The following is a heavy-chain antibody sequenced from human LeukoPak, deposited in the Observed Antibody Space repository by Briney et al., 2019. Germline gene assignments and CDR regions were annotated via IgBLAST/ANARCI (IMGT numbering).Heavy chain of an antibody. CDR1: GGSISSYY. Sequence: SETLSLTCTVSGGSISSYYWSWIRQPPGKGLEWIGYIYYSGSTNYNPSLKSRVAISVHTSRNQFSLKLSSVTAADTAMYYCARGGTVRNGMDVWGQGTTVTVSS. CDR3: ARGGTVRNGMDV. D-gene: IGHD1-26*01. CDR2: IYYSGST. V-gene: IGHV4-59*01. J-gene: IGHJ6*02.